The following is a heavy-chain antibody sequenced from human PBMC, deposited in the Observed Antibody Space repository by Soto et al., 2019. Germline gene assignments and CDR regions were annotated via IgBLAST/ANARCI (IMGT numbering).Heavy chain of an antibody. CDR1: GFRFSSYW. CDR2: INQDTSYR. Sequence: GSLRLSCVASGFRFSSYWMTWVRQAPGKGLEWVAIINQDTSYRYYVDSVEGRFTISRDNAKSSVYLQMNSLRAEDTALYYCAKVGYNDWDCDRWCQGTLVTVSS. J-gene: IGHJ5*02. CDR3: AKVGYNDWDCDR. V-gene: IGHV3-7*01. D-gene: IGHD3-16*01.